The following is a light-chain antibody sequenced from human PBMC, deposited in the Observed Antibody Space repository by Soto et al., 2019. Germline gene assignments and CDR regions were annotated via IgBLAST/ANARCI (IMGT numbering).Light chain of an antibody. Sequence: ETVLTQSPGTVSLSPGESATLSCSASHSIGKSDLAWCQHKPGQAPRLRSYGASTRANGIPDRLRGSGSGTCFTLSVSRLESEDFALYYCQQYSESPLTFGGGTKVQIK. J-gene: IGKJ4*02. CDR2: GAS. V-gene: IGKV3-20*01. CDR1: HSIGKSD. CDR3: QQYSESPLT.